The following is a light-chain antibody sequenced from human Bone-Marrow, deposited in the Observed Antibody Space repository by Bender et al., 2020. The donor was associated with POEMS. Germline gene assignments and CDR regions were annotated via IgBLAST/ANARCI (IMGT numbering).Light chain of an antibody. J-gene: IGLJ2*01. CDR1: RSENGGFES. CDR3: SSYTSSSFVV. Sequence: QSALTQPPSASGSPGQSVTISCTGDRSENGGFESVSWYQQHPGKAPKLMIHGVSMRPSGVPNRFSGSQSGSTASLTISGLQAEDEADYYCSSYTSSSFVVFGGGTKLTVL. V-gene: IGLV2-8*01. CDR2: GVS.